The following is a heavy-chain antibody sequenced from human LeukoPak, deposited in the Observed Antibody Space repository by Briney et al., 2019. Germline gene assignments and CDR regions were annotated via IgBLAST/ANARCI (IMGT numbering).Heavy chain of an antibody. Sequence: SETPSLTCTVSGGSISSYYWSWIRQPAGKGLEWIGRIYTSGSTNYNPSLKSRVTMSVDTSKNQFSLKLSSVTAADTAVYYCARDGYYDFWSGYPPYAFDIWGQGTMVTVSS. V-gene: IGHV4-4*07. CDR3: ARDGYYDFWSGYPPYAFDI. D-gene: IGHD3-3*01. CDR1: GGSISSYY. CDR2: IYTSGST. J-gene: IGHJ3*02.